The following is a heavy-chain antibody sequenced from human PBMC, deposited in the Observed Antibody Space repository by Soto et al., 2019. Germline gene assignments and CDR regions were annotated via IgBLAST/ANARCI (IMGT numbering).Heavy chain of an antibody. CDR1: GGSISSGDYY. V-gene: IGHV4-30-4*01. CDR3: ARSLGYSGYVTSYYFDY. J-gene: IGHJ4*02. D-gene: IGHD5-12*01. CDR2: IYYSGST. Sequence: SETLSLTCTVSGGSISSGDYYWSWIRQPPGKGLEWIGYIYYSGSTYYNPSLKSRVTISVDTSKNQFSLKLSSVTAADTAVYYCARSLGYSGYVTSYYFDYWGQGTLVTVSS.